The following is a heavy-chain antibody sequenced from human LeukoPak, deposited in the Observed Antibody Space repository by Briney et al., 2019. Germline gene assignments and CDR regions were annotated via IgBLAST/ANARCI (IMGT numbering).Heavy chain of an antibody. Sequence: SETLSLTCAVYGGSFSGYYWSWIRQPPGKGLEWIGEINHSGSTNYNPSLKSRVTISVDTSKNQFSLTLSSVTAADTAVYYCARGTDGLLWFGELFTPHFDYWGQGTLVTVSS. CDR2: INHSGST. V-gene: IGHV4-34*01. J-gene: IGHJ4*02. CDR3: ARGTDGLLWFGELFTPHFDY. CDR1: GGSFSGYY. D-gene: IGHD3-10*01.